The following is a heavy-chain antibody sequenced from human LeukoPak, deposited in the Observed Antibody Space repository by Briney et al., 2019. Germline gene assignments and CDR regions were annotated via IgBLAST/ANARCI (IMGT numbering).Heavy chain of an antibody. V-gene: IGHV4-39*01. J-gene: IGHJ5*02. CDR2: IYYSGST. CDR1: GGSISSSSCY. Sequence: SETLSLTCTVSGGSISSSSCYWGWIRQPPGKGLEWIGSIYYSGSTYYNPSLKSRVTISVDTSKNQFSLKLSSVTAADTAVYYCARQQSAITMVRGVIIGWFDPWGQGTLVTVSS. D-gene: IGHD3-10*01. CDR3: ARQQSAITMVRGVIIGWFDP.